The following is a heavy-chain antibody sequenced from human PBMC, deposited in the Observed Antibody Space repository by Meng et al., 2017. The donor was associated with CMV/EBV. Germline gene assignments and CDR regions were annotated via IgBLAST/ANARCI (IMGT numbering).Heavy chain of an antibody. J-gene: IGHJ4*02. Sequence: GGCLRLSCAASGFTFSSYSMNWVRQAPGKGLEWVSSISSSSSYIYYADSVKGRFTISRDNAKNSLYLQMNSLRAEDTAVYYCARASTELELLSGFDYWGQGTLVTVS. CDR2: ISSSSSYI. CDR3: ARASTELELLSGFDY. V-gene: IGHV3-21*01. D-gene: IGHD1-7*01. CDR1: GFTFSSYS.